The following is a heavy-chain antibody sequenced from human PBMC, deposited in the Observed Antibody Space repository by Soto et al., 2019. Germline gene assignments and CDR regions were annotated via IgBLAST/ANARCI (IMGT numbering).Heavy chain of an antibody. J-gene: IGHJ4*02. CDR3: TRANWYSEY. D-gene: IGHD7-27*01. V-gene: IGHV4-59*01. CDR1: GGSISSYD. Sequence: SETLSFTCTVSGGSISSYDWSWIRQPPGKGLEWIGYIYYSGSTNYNPSLKSRVTISVDTSKNQFSLNLTSLTAADTAIYYCTRANWYSEYWGQGTLVTV. CDR2: IYYSGST.